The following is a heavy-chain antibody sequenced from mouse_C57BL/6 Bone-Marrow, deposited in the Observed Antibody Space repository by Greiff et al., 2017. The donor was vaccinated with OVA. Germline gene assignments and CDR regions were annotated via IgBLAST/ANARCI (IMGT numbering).Heavy chain of an antibody. CDR3: AREDYYGSSYGY. CDR2: IYPGDGDT. V-gene: IGHV1-82*01. D-gene: IGHD1-1*01. CDR1: GYAFSSSW. J-gene: IGHJ2*01. Sequence: QVQLQQSGPELVKPGASVKISCKASGYAFSSSWMNWVKQRPGKGLEWIGRIYPGDGDTNYNGKFKGKATLTADKSSSTAYMQLSSLTSEDSAVYFCAREDYYGSSYGYWGQGTTLTVSS.